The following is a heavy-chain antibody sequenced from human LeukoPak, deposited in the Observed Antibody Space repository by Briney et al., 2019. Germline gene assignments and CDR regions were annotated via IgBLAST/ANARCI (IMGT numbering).Heavy chain of an antibody. CDR1: GGSISSYY. CDR2: IYYSGTT. J-gene: IGHJ4*02. Sequence: SETLSLTCTVSGGSISSYYWSWIRQPPGKGLEWIGYIYYSGTTDYNPPLKSRVTISVDTSNNQFSLKVSSVTAADTAVYYCARSSGAYRSFDYWGQGTLVTVSS. V-gene: IGHV4-59*01. CDR3: ARSSGAYRSFDY. D-gene: IGHD1-26*01.